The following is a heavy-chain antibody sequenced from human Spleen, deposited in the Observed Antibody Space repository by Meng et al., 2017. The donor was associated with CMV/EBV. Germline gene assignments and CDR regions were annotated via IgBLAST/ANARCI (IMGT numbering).Heavy chain of an antibody. Sequence: QVQLVQSGAEVKKPGASVKVSCKASGYTFTSYGSSWVRQAPGQGLEWVGWISAYSGNTNNAQKFQGRVTMTTDTSTRTVYMELRSLRSDDTAVYYCARYDFGGGDWFDPWGQGTLVTVYS. V-gene: IGHV1-18*01. CDR2: ISAYSGNT. D-gene: IGHD3-3*01. CDR3: ARYDFGGGDWFDP. J-gene: IGHJ5*02. CDR1: GYTFTSYG.